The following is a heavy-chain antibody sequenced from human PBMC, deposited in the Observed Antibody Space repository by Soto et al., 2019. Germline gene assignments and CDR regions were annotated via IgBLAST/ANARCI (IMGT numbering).Heavy chain of an antibody. V-gene: IGHV1-2*02. J-gene: IGHJ3*02. CDR1: GYPVTAYY. CDR3: ARGGGVGVAGSAAFDM. D-gene: IGHD3-3*01. CDR2: INPATGAA. Sequence: QLHLVQSGAVVKKPGASVTVSCSASGYPVTAYYMHWVRQAPGRGLEWMGGINPATGAAKYTQTFQGRVTMTRGTSTSTVVMELSGLTSEDPAGFYCARGGGVGVAGSAAFDMWGQGTLVTVSS.